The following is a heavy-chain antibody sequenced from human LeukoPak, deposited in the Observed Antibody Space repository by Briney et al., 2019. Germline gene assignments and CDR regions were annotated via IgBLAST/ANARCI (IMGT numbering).Heavy chain of an antibody. V-gene: IGHV4-38-2*02. CDR3: ASFYVDYSGVFLDY. D-gene: IGHD4-17*01. Sequence: NPSETLSLTCSVSGYSISSGSYWGWIRQPPGKGLEWIGSIYHSGSTYYNPSLKSRVSISVDTSKNQFSLKLNSVTAPDTAVYYCASFYVDYSGVFLDYWGQGNLVAVSS. CDR1: GYSISSGSY. CDR2: IYHSGST. J-gene: IGHJ4*02.